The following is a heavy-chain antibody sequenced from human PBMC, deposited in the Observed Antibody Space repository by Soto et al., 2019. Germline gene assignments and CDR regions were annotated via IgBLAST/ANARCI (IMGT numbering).Heavy chain of an antibody. D-gene: IGHD3-3*02. Sequence: SETLSLTCAVSGYSISSSTWWGWIWQPPGKGLEWIGDTNHSGSTYYNPSLKSRVTISVDTSKNQFSLKLSSVTAADTALHYCARGPRPIDSIPAFDPWGQGTLVTVSS. J-gene: IGHJ5*02. CDR3: ARGPRPIDSIPAFDP. CDR2: TNHSGST. CDR1: GYSISSSTW. V-gene: IGHV4-28*03.